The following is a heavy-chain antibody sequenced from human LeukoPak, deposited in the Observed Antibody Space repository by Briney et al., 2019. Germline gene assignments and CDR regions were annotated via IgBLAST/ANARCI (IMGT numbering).Heavy chain of an antibody. V-gene: IGHV4-4*07. CDR1: GGSISSYY. CDR3: ARADYSSTWSHDYYYMDV. Sequence: SETLSLTCTVSGGSISSYYWSWIRRPAGKGLEWIGRIYTSGSTNYNPSLKSRVTMSVDTSKNQFSLKLSSVTAADTAVYYCARADYSSTWSHDYYYMDVWGKGTTVTVSS. D-gene: IGHD6-13*01. CDR2: IYTSGST. J-gene: IGHJ6*03.